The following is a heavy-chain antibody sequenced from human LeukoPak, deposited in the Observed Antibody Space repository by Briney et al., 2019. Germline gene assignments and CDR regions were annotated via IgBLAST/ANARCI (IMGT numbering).Heavy chain of an antibody. Sequence: GGSLRLSCAASGFTFSSYGMHWVRQAPGKGLEWVAVISYDGSNKYYADSVKGRFTISRDNSKNTLYLQMNSLRAEDTAVYYCAKGSDIVVVPAAMYHYWGQGTLVTVSS. V-gene: IGHV3-30*18. CDR3: AKGSDIVVVPAAMYHY. J-gene: IGHJ4*02. CDR2: ISYDGSNK. D-gene: IGHD2-2*01. CDR1: GFTFSSYG.